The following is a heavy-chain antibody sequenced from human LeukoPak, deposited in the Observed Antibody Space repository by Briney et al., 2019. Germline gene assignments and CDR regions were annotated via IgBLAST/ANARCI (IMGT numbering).Heavy chain of an antibody. Sequence: GGSLRLSCAASGFTFSSYAMSWVRQAPGKGLEWVSAISGSGGSTYYADSVKGRFTISRDNSKNTLYLQMNSLRAEDTAVYYCAKAPITMIVGGLGYFGYWGQGTLVTVSS. CDR1: GFTFSSYA. CDR3: AKAPITMIVGGLGYFGY. V-gene: IGHV3-23*01. J-gene: IGHJ4*02. D-gene: IGHD3-22*01. CDR2: ISGSGGST.